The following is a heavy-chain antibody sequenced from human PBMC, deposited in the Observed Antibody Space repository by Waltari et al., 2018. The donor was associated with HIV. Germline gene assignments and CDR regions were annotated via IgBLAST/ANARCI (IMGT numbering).Heavy chain of an antibody. Sequence: VHLQQWAAGLSKTSETLSLTCAVYGGPFNGYYWTWICQSPGRGLVWIGEVNYNGDTTDNSSLKSRATMSVTTFKNQFSLKVMSVTAADTATYYCARGDYYYYDSSGLDSWGQGTPVTVSS. D-gene: IGHD3-22*01. CDR3: ARGDYYYYDSSGLDS. CDR2: VNYNGDT. V-gene: IGHV4-34*02. J-gene: IGHJ1*01. CDR1: GGPFNGYY.